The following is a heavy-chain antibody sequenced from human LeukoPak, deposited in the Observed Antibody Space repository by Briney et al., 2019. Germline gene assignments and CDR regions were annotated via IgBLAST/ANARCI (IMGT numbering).Heavy chain of an antibody. CDR1: EFTFSNYN. J-gene: IGHJ3*02. CDR3: ARGGIITSYAFEI. D-gene: IGHD1-26*01. CDR2: ISTTSSYI. V-gene: IGHV3-21*01. Sequence: PGGSLRLSCAASEFTFSNYNMNWVRQAPGKGLEWVSCISTTSSYIFYADSVRGRFTISRDNAKNSLYLQMDSLRAEDTAVYYCARGGIITSYAFEIWGQGTMVTVSS.